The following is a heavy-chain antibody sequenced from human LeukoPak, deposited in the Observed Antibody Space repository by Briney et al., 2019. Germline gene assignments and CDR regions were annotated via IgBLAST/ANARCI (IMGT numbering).Heavy chain of an antibody. D-gene: IGHD3-22*01. V-gene: IGHV3-33*01. CDR1: GFTFSSYG. CDR2: IWYDGSNK. CDR3: ARGADSGYDYYYDSSGYPPHSFDY. J-gene: IGHJ4*02. Sequence: PGRSLRLSCAASGFTFSSYGMHWVRQAPGKGLEWVAVIWYDGSNKYYADSVKGRFTISRDNSKNTLYLQMNSLRAEDTAVYYCARGADSGYDYYYDSSGYPPHSFDYWGQGTLVTVSS.